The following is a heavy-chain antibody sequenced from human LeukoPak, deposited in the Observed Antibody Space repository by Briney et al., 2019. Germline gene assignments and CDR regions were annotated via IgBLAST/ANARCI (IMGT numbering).Heavy chain of an antibody. J-gene: IGHJ3*02. Sequence: SVKVSCKASGGTFSSYAISWVRQAPGQGLEWMGGIITIFGTANYAQKFHGRVTITPDQSTSTAYMELTSLRSEDTSVYYCARDRTLWAVAGTDPQGPFDIWGQGTMVTVSS. CDR2: IITIFGTA. V-gene: IGHV1-69*13. CDR3: ARDRTLWAVAGTDPQGPFDI. CDR1: GGTFSSYA. D-gene: IGHD6-19*01.